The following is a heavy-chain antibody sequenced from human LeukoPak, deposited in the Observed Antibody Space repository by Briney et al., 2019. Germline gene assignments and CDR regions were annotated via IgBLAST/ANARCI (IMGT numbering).Heavy chain of an antibody. CDR3: ARDAVVPAAMRDAFDI. CDR2: IYYSRST. D-gene: IGHD2-2*01. CDR1: GGSISSGGYY. V-gene: IGHV4-31*03. J-gene: IGHJ3*02. Sequence: PSETLSLTCTVPGGSISSGGYYWSWIRQHRGKGLEWIVYIYYSRSTYYNPSLKSRVTISVDTSKLQFSLKLSSVTAADTAVYYCARDAVVPAAMRDAFDIWGQGTMVTVSS.